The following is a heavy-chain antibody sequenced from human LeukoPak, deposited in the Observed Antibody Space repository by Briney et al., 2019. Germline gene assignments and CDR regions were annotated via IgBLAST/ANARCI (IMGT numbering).Heavy chain of an antibody. J-gene: IGHJ4*02. V-gene: IGHV3-53*01. CDR3: ARDYRYCTNGVCFDY. D-gene: IGHD2-8*01. CDR2: IYSGGST. Sequence: GGSLRLSCAASGFTVSSNYMSWVRQAPGKGLEWVSVIYSGGSTYYADSVKGRFTISRDNAKNSLYLQMNSLRAEDTAVYYCARDYRYCTNGVCFDYWGQGTLVTVSS. CDR1: GFTVSSNY.